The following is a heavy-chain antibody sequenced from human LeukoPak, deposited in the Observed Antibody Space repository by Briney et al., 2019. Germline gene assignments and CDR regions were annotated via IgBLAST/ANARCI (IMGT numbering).Heavy chain of an antibody. J-gene: IGHJ5*02. CDR1: GLTVSNHW. Sequence: GGSLRLSCVASGLTVSNHWMSWVRQAPGKGLEWVANIKQERGQEYYVDSVKGRFTISKDSAKNSLYLQMNSLRVEDTAMYYCASLDTAKQPLANHWGQGTLVTVSS. CDR2: IKQERGQE. D-gene: IGHD5-18*01. V-gene: IGHV3-7*03. CDR3: ASLDTAKQPLANH.